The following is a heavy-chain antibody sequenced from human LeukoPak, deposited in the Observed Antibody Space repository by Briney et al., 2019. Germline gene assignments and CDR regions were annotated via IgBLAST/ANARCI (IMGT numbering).Heavy chain of an antibody. D-gene: IGHD5-12*01. CDR2: INPNSGGT. CDR1: GYTFTGYY. CDR3: ARMTYVSGYYDGHDAFDI. Sequence: GASVKVSCKASGYTFTGYYMHWVRQAPGQGLEWMGWINPNSGGTNYAQKFQGRVTMTRDTSISTTYMELRRLTYDDTAIYYCARMTYVSGYYDGHDAFDIWGQGTTVTVSS. V-gene: IGHV1-2*02. J-gene: IGHJ3*02.